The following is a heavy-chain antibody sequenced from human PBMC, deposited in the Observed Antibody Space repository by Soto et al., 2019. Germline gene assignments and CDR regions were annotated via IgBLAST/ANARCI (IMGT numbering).Heavy chain of an antibody. D-gene: IGHD3-3*01. CDR1: GGSVSSSSYY. CDR3: AGPWGGGAQGVTIFGAENWFDP. J-gene: IGHJ5*02. Sequence: PSETLSLTCTVSGGSVSSSSYYWGWIRQPPGKGLEWIGSLYYSGSTYYNPSLKIRVTISVDTSKNPFSLKLGSVTAADTAVYYCAGPWGGGAQGVTIFGAENWFDPWGQGTLVTVS. CDR2: LYYSGST. V-gene: IGHV4-39*01.